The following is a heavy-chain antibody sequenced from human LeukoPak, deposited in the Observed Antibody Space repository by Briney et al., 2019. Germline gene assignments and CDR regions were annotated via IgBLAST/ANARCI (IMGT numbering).Heavy chain of an antibody. D-gene: IGHD3-16*01. CDR3: AKASWVSSADAVL. V-gene: IGHV1-24*01. CDR1: GYTLTELS. CDR2: FDPEDGET. J-gene: IGHJ4*02. Sequence: SVKVSCKVSGYTLTELSMHWVRQAPGKGLEGMGGFDPEDGETIYAQKFQGRVTMTEDTSTDTAHMELSSLRSEDTALYYCAKASWVSSADAVLWGQGTVVTVSS.